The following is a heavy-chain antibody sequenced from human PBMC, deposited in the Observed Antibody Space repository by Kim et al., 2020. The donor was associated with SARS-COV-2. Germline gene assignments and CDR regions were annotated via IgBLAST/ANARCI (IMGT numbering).Heavy chain of an antibody. J-gene: IGHJ6*02. CDR2: ISGSGGST. Sequence: GGSLRLSCAASGFTFSSYAMSWVRQAPGKGLEWVSAISGSGGSTYYADSVKGRFTISRDNSKNTLYLQMNSLRAEDTAVYYCAKDVAARPIYYYYYGMDVWGQETTVTVSS. CDR3: AKDVAARPIYYYYYGMDV. D-gene: IGHD6-6*01. V-gene: IGHV3-23*01. CDR1: GFTFSSYA.